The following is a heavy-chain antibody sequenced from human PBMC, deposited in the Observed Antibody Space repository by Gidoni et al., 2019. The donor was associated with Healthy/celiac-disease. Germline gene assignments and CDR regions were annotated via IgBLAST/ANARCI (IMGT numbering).Heavy chain of an antibody. CDR1: GGTFSSYA. V-gene: IGHV1-69*06. CDR2: IIPIFGTA. J-gene: IGHJ6*04. CDR3: ARGLAAAEPGGVYGMDV. Sequence: QVQLVQSGAEVKKPGSSVKVSCKASGGTFSSYAISWVRQAPGQGLEWMGGIIPIFGTANYAQKFQGRVTITADKSTSTAYMELSSLRSEDTAVYYCARGLAAAEPGGVYGMDVWGKGTTVTVSS. D-gene: IGHD6-13*01.